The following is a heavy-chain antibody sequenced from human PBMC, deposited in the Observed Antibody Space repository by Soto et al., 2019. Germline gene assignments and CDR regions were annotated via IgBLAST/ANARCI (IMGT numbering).Heavy chain of an antibody. V-gene: IGHV4-31*03. Sequence: SETLSLTCTVSGGSISSGGYYWSWIRQYPGKGLEWIGFIYYSGSTYYNPSLKSRVTISVDTSKNQFSLKLNSVTAADTAVYYCARDISSGYNYFDYWGQGTLVTVSS. CDR1: GGSISSGGYY. CDR2: IYYSGST. J-gene: IGHJ4*02. CDR3: ARDISSGYNYFDY. D-gene: IGHD3-22*01.